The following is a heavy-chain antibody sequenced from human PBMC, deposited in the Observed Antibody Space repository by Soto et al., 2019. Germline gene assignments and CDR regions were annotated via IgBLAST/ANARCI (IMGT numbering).Heavy chain of an antibody. D-gene: IGHD2-2*01. CDR3: ARIMLVPAARRNYYYYYGMDV. Sequence: SETLSLTCAVYGWSFSGYYWSWIRQPPGKGLEWIGEINHSGSTNYNPSLKSRVTISVDTSKNQFSLKLSSVTAADTAVYYCARIMLVPAARRNYYYYYGMDVWGQGTTVTVSS. J-gene: IGHJ6*02. CDR1: GWSFSGYY. V-gene: IGHV4-34*01. CDR2: INHSGST.